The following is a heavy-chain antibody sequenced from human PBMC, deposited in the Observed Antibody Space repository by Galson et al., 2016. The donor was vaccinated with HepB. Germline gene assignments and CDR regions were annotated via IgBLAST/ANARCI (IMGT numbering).Heavy chain of an antibody. CDR1: GGSISRGDHY. CDR2: IFYSGTT. D-gene: IGHD5-24*01. Sequence: TLSLTCTVSGGSISRGDHYWSWIRQHPGKGLQWIGYIFYSGTTYYIPSLKSRITMSVDTSKNQFSLKLNSVTAADTAIYYCGRGRDGYNDIDYWGQGTLVTVAS. J-gene: IGHJ4*02. V-gene: IGHV4-31*03. CDR3: GRGRDGYNDIDY.